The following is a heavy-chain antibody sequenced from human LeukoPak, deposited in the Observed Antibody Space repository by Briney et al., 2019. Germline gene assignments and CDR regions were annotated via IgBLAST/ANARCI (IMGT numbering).Heavy chain of an antibody. J-gene: IGHJ4*02. Sequence: GSLRLSCAASGFTVSSNYMSWVRQAPGKGLEWVSVIYSGGSTYYADSVKGRFTISRDNSKNTLYLQMNSLRAEDTAVYYCAKGKVTTPRYFDYWGQGTLVTVSS. CDR3: AKGKVTTPRYFDY. D-gene: IGHD4-17*01. CDR2: IYSGGST. CDR1: GFTVSSNY. V-gene: IGHV3-53*01.